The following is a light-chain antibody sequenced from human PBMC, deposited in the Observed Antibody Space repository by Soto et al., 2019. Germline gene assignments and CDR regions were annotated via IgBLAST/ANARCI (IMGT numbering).Light chain of an antibody. J-gene: IGLJ2*01. CDR3: SSYAGSNNLV. CDR2: EVS. Sequence: QSALPQPPSASGSPGQSVTISCTGTSSDVGGYNYVSWYQHHPGKAPKLMIYEVSKRPSGVPDRFSGSKSGNTASLTVSGLQAEDEADYYCSSYAGSNNLVFGGGTHLTVL. CDR1: SSDVGGYNY. V-gene: IGLV2-8*01.